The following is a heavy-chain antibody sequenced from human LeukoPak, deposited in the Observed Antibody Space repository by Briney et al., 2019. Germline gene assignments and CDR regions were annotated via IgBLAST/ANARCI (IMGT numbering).Heavy chain of an antibody. V-gene: IGHV3-48*03. CDR3: ASMTTVTTRGFNWFDP. J-gene: IGHJ5*02. D-gene: IGHD4-17*01. CDR1: GFTFSSYE. CDR2: ISSSGSTI. Sequence: GGSLRLSCAASGFTFSSYEMNWVRQAPGKGLEWVSYISSSGSTIYYAGSVKGRFTISRDNAKNSLYLQMNSLRAEDTAVYYCASMTTVTTRGFNWFDPWGQGTLVTVSS.